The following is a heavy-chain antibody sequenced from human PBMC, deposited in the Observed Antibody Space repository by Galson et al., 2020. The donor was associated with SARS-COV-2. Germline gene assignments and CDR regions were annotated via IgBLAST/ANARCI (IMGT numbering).Heavy chain of an antibody. CDR3: ARNGWPRGATRYYYYGMDV. J-gene: IGHJ6*02. Sequence: SVKVSCKASGGTFSRYAISWVRQAPGQGLEWMGGIIPIFGTANYAQKFQGRVTITADESTSTAYMELSSLRSEDTAVYYCARNGWPRGATRYYYYGMDVWGQGTTVTVSS. CDR1: GGTFSRYA. CDR2: IIPIFGTA. V-gene: IGHV1-69*13. D-gene: IGHD1-26*01.